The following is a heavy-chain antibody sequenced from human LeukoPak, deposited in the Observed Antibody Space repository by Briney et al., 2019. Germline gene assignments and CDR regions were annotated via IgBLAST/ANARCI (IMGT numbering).Heavy chain of an antibody. D-gene: IGHD5-18*01. CDR3: ARASKGGYSYVRRAFDI. CDR2: INHSGST. Sequence: KPSETLSLTCAVYGGSFSGYYWSWIRQPPGKGLEWIGEINHSGSTNYNPSLKSRVTISVDTSKNQFSLKLSSVTAVDTAVYYCARASKGGYSYVRRAFDIWGQGTMVTVSS. CDR1: GGSFSGYY. V-gene: IGHV4-34*01. J-gene: IGHJ3*02.